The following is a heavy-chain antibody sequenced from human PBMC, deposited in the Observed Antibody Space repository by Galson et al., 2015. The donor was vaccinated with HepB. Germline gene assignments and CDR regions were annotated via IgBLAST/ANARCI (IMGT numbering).Heavy chain of an antibody. Sequence: SLRLSCAASGFTFSDYYMAWIRQAPGKGLEWISYISPNTLYTTYADSVKGRFTISRDNVKNSMYLQMNSLRAEDAAVYYCVRVADSDYGDHTHFDYWGQGTLVTVSS. CDR3: VRVADSDYGDHTHFDY. J-gene: IGHJ4*02. CDR2: ISPNTLYT. CDR1: GFTFSDYY. D-gene: IGHD4-17*01. V-gene: IGHV3-11*06.